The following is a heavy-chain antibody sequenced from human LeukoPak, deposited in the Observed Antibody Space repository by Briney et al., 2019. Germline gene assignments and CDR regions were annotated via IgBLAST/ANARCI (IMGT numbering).Heavy chain of an antibody. CDR3: AKDWSYSSSWYPYDAFDI. CDR1: GFTFSSYA. D-gene: IGHD6-13*01. J-gene: IGHJ3*02. V-gene: IGHV3-23*01. Sequence: GGSLGLSCAASGFTFSSYAMSWVRQAPGKGLEWVSAISGSGGSTYYADSVKGRFTISRDNSKNTLYLQMNSLRAEDTAVYYCAKDWSYSSSWYPYDAFDIWGQGTMVTVSS. CDR2: ISGSGGST.